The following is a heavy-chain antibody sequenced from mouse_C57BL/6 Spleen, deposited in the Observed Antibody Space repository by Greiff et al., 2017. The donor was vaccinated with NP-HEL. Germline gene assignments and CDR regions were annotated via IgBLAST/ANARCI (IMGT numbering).Heavy chain of an antibody. V-gene: IGHV5-17*01. J-gene: IGHJ3*01. D-gene: IGHD1-1*02. Sequence: EVQLVESGGGLVKPGGSLKLSCAASGFTFRDYGMPWVRQAPEKGLEWVAYISSGSSTIYYADTVKGRFTISRDNAKNTLVLQITSLRSEDTAMYYCARGLVLAWFAFWGQGTLVTVSA. CDR1: GFTFRDYG. CDR3: ARGLVLAWFAF. CDR2: ISSGSSTI.